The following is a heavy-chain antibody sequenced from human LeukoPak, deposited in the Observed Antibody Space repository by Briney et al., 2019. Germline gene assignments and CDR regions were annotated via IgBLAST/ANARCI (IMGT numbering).Heavy chain of an antibody. V-gene: IGHV3-48*03. Sequence: GGSLRLSCAASGFTFSSYEMNWVRQAPGKGLEWVSYIRSSGSTIYYADSVKGRFTISRDNAKNSLYLQMNSLRAEDTAVYYCAELGITMIRGVWGKGTTVTISS. CDR2: IRSSGSTI. CDR3: AELGITMIRGV. CDR1: GFTFSSYE. D-gene: IGHD3-22*01. J-gene: IGHJ6*04.